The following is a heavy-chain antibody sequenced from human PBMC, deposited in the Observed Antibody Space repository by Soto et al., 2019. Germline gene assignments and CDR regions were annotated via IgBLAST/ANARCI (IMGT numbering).Heavy chain of an antibody. CDR3: ARARGWFDY. V-gene: IGHV1-69*13. Sequence: SVKVSCKXSGVTFTSFVISWVRQAPGQGLEWMGGFIPTFGTANYAEKFQDRVTITADDSTSTAYMELSSVTAADTAVYYCARARGWFDYWGQGTLVTVSS. CDR2: FIPTFGTA. J-gene: IGHJ5*01. CDR1: GVTFTSFV.